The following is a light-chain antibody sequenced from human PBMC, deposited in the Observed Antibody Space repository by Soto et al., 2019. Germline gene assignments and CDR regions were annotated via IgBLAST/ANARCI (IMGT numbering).Light chain of an antibody. Sequence: DIQMTQSPSSLSASVGDRVTITCRASQGISNYLAWYQQKPGKVPKLLIYDASTLQSGVPSRLSGSGSGTDFTLTISSLQPEGVATYYCQNFHSVPQTFGQGTKVEIK. CDR2: DAS. CDR3: QNFHSVPQT. V-gene: IGKV1-27*01. J-gene: IGKJ1*01. CDR1: QGISNY.